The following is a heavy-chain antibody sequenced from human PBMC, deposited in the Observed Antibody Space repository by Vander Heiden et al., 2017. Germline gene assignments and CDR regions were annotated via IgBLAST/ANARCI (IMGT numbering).Heavy chain of an antibody. J-gene: IGHJ3*02. V-gene: IGHV1-69*06. CDR3: ARDLRGAFDI. CDR1: SSYA. Sequence: SSYAISWVRQAPGQGLEWMGGIIPIFGTANYAQKFQGRVTITADKSTSTAYMELSSLRSEGTAVYYCARDLRGAFDIWSQGTMVTVSS. CDR2: IIPIFGTA. D-gene: IGHD3-16*01.